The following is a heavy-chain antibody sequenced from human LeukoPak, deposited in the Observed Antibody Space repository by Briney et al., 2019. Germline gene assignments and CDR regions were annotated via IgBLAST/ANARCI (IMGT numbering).Heavy chain of an antibody. V-gene: IGHV1-18*01. D-gene: IGHD1-26*01. J-gene: IGHJ4*02. CDR3: ARHLRYSGSYSYFDY. Sequence: ASVKVSCKASGGTFSSYAISWVRQAPGQGLEWMGWISAYNGNTNYAQKLQGRVTMTTDTSTSTAYMELRSLRSDDTAVYYCARHLRYSGSYSYFDYWGQGTLVTVSS. CDR1: GGTFSSYA. CDR2: ISAYNGNT.